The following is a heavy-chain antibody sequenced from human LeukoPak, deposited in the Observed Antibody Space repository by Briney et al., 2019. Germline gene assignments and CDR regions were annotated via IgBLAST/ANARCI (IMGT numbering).Heavy chain of an antibody. D-gene: IGHD3-16*02. CDR2: INHSGST. V-gene: IGHV4-34*01. CDR1: GGSFSGYY. CDR3: ARGRFYDYVWGSYRYHWFDP. J-gene: IGHJ5*02. Sequence: SETLSLTCAVYGGSFSGYYWSWIRQPPGKGLEWIGEINHSGSTNYNPSLKGRVTISVDTSKNQFSLKLSSVTAADTAVYYCARGRFYDYVWGSYRYHWFDPWGQGTLVSVSS.